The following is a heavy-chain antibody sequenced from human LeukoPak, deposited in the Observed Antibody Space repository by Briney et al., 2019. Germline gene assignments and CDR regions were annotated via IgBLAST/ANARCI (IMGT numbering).Heavy chain of an antibody. V-gene: IGHV3-74*01. CDR3: ATYGLGTYHLED. J-gene: IGHJ4*02. CDR1: GVTFSSYG. CDR2: INIDGSSA. Sequence: GRSLRPSCAASGVTFSSYGTHWGRQAPGKWRVWVSRINIDGSSAYYADSVKGRFTISRDNAKNTLYLQMDSLRAEDTAVYYCATYGLGTYHLEDWGQGTLVTVSS. D-gene: IGHD3-10*01.